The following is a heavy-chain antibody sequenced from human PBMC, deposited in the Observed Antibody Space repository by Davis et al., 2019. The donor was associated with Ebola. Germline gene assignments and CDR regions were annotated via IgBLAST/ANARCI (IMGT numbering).Heavy chain of an antibody. D-gene: IGHD6-13*01. V-gene: IGHV1-3*01. J-gene: IGHJ4*02. CDR2: INAGNGYA. CDR3: ARPLGIAAPGSLDF. Sequence: ASVKVSCKASGYTFTRYAIHWVRLAPGQGLEWMGYINAGNGYATYSQRFQGRVTITTDTSASTAYMELSSLTSEDTGVYYCARPLGIAAPGSLDFWGQGTLVTVSS. CDR1: GYTFTRYA.